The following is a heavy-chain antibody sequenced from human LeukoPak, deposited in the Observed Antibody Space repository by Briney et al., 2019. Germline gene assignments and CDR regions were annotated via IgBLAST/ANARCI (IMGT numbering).Heavy chain of an antibody. J-gene: IGHJ4*02. D-gene: IGHD3-9*01. CDR1: GFTFSNYA. V-gene: IGHV3-23*01. CDR2: ITGSGGNT. CDR3: AKWGDYDVLTGYYVSDY. Sequence: GGSLRLSCAASGFTFSNYAMSWVRQAPGKGLDWVSAITGSGGNTYYADSVKGRFTISRDSSKNTLYLQMNSLRAEDTAVYYCAKWGDYDVLTGYYVSDYWGQGALVTVSS.